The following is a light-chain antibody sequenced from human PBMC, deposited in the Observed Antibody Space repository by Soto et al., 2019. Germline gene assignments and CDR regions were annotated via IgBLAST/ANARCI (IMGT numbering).Light chain of an antibody. CDR1: SSDVGGYNY. V-gene: IGLV2-14*01. J-gene: IGLJ2*01. CDR3: SSYTSRSTQV. CDR2: DVS. Sequence: QSALTQPASVSGSPGQSITISCTGTSSDVGGYNYVSWYQQHPGKAPKLMIYDVSNRPSGVSNRFSGSKSGNTASLTISGLLAEDEADDYCSSYTSRSTQVFGGGTKLTVL.